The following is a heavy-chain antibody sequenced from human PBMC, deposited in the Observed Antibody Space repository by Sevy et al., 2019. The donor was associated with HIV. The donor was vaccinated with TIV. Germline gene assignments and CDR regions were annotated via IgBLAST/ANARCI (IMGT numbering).Heavy chain of an antibody. CDR2: IKQDGSEK. Sequence: GGSLRRSCAASGFTFSSYWMSWVRQAPGKGLEWVANIKQDGSEKYYVDSVKGRFTISRDKAKNSLYLQMNSLRAEDTAVYYCARDARRVVPAANAYYYYYMDVWGKGTTITVSS. J-gene: IGHJ6*03. CDR3: ARDARRVVPAANAYYYYYMDV. V-gene: IGHV3-7*03. D-gene: IGHD2-2*01. CDR1: GFTFSSYW.